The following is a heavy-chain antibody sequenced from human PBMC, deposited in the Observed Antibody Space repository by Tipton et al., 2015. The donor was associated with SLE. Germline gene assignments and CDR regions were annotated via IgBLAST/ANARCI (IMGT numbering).Heavy chain of an antibody. J-gene: IGHJ5*02. CDR2: ISYDGSKK. V-gene: IGHV3-30*04. Sequence: SLRLSCAASGFTFINYAMHWVRQAPGKGLEWVAVISYDGSKKDYGDSVKDRFTISRDQSKNTLFLQINSLRPEDTAVYYCANGDFNHRTIFGVVNTYWLDPWGQGTQVTVSS. D-gene: IGHD3-3*02. CDR1: GFTFINYA. CDR3: ANGDFNHRTIFGVVNTYWLDP.